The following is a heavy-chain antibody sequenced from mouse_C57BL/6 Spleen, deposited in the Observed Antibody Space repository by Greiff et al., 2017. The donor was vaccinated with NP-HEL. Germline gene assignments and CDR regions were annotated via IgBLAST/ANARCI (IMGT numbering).Heavy chain of an antibody. CDR3: ARQPTVVATDFDY. CDR2: ISSGGSYT. J-gene: IGHJ2*01. V-gene: IGHV5-6*01. Sequence: DVHLVESGGDLVKPGGSLKLSCAASGFTFSSYGMSWVRQTPDKRLEWVATISSGGSYTYYPDSVKGRFTISRDNAKNTLYLQMSSLKSEDTAMYYCARQPTVVATDFDYWGQGTTLTVSS. D-gene: IGHD1-1*01. CDR1: GFTFSSYG.